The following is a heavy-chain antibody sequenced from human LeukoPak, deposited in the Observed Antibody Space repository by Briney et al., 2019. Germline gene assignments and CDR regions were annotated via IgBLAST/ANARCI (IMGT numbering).Heavy chain of an antibody. J-gene: IGHJ4*02. Sequence: GGSLRLSCAASGFTFSSYSMSWVRQAPGKGLEWVSYISSSSSTIDCANSMTGRITIARDNAKKSMYLQMNSLRAEDTAVYYCSKYSKYYDFWSGSTGYYFDYWGQGTLVTVSS. CDR2: ISSSSSTI. CDR3: SKYSKYYDFWSGSTGYYFDY. D-gene: IGHD3-3*01. V-gene: IGHV3-48*04. CDR1: GFTFSSYS.